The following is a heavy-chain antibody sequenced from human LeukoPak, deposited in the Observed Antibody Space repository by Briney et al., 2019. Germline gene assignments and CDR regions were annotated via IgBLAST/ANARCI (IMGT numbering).Heavy chain of an antibody. CDR2: INHSGST. Sequence: SETLSLTXAVYGGSFSGYYWSWIRQPPGKGMEWLGEINHSGSTNYNPSLKSRVTISVDTSKNQCSLKLSSVTPADTAVYYCAREAVVVPSAMSTEYNGFDPGAREP. CDR3: AREAVVVPSAMSTEYNGFDP. CDR1: GGSFSGYY. V-gene: IGHV4-34*01. D-gene: IGHD2-2*01. J-gene: IGHJ5*02.